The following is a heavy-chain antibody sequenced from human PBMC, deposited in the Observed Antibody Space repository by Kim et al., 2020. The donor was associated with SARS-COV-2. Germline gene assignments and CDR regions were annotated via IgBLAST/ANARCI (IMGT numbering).Heavy chain of an antibody. CDR2: IYYSGST. Sequence: SETLSLTCTVSGGSISSYYWSWIRQPPGKGLEWIGYIYYSGSTNYNPSLKSRVTISVDTSKNQFSLNLSSVTAADTAVYYCARHHYDYVWGSYRYGMGVWGQGTMVTVSS. D-gene: IGHD3-16*02. J-gene: IGHJ6*02. CDR3: ARHHYDYVWGSYRYGMGV. CDR1: GGSISSYY. V-gene: IGHV4-59*08.